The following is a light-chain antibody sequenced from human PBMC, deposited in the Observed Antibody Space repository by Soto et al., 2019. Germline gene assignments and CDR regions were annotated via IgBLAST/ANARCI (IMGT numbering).Light chain of an antibody. J-gene: IGLJ2*01. Sequence: QSVLTQPASMSGSPGQSITISCTGTRSDIGAYNSVSWYQQHPGEVPKLILYDVNVRPSGVSNRFSGSKSGNTASLTISGLQAEDEADYYCTSWTTSTTMIFGGGTKLTVL. V-gene: IGLV2-14*03. CDR3: TSWTTSTTMI. CDR2: DVN. CDR1: RSDIGAYNS.